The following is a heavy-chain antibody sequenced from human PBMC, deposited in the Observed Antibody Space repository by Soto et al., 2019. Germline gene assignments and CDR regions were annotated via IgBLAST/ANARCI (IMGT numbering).Heavy chain of an antibody. CDR3: ARTLNDYSLRNWVDS. Sequence: PETLPLTYSVSGGSIANYYWCWIRQPPRKGLERIGYGYYSGSTNYNPSLKSRVPVSVDTSRTLIPLTLTSVTAADTAMYYCARTLNDYSLRNWVDSGGQGTLVTVS. CDR2: GYYSGST. CDR1: GGSIANYY. D-gene: IGHD3-16*01. V-gene: IGHV4-59*01. J-gene: IGHJ5*01.